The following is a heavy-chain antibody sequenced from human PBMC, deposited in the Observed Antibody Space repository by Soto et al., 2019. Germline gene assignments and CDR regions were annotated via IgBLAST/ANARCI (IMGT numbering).Heavy chain of an antibody. V-gene: IGHV1-2*02. CDR2: INPKSGGT. CDR1: GYTFTAYY. D-gene: IGHD3-22*01. J-gene: IGHJ5*02. CDR3: ARDRREGRDYESGGYYYTGGNCFDR. Sequence: ASVKVSCKASGYTFTAYYMHWVRQAPGQGLEWMGWINPKSGGTNYAPKFQGRVSMTRDTSISTAHMELSGLRSDDTAMYYCARDRREGRDYESGGYYYTGGNCFDRCRRGHLVTASS.